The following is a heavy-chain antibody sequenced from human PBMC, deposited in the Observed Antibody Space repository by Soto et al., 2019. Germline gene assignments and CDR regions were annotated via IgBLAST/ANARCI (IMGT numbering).Heavy chain of an antibody. Sequence: GGSLRLSCAASGFTFSSYGMHWVRQAPGKGLEWVAVIWYDGSNKYYADSVKGRFTISRDNSKNTLYLQMNSLRAEDTAVYYCARETHEAYFDYWGQGTLVTVSS. V-gene: IGHV3-33*01. CDR2: IWYDGSNK. J-gene: IGHJ4*02. CDR3: ARETHEAYFDY. CDR1: GFTFSSYG.